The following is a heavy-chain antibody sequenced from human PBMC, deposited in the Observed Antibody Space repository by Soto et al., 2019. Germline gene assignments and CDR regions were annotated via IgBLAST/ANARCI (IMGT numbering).Heavy chain of an antibody. D-gene: IGHD4-4*01. V-gene: IGHV3-33*01. J-gene: IGHJ6*02. CDR1: GFTFRNSG. CDR2: IWYDGSRQ. CDR3: ARDMDSNYDGMDV. Sequence: QVNLVQSGGGLVQPGRSLRLSCEASGFTFRNSGMEWIRQAPGKGLEWVARIWYDGSRQYYADSVKGRFTISRDNSKNTLYMEMNRVRVEDTAVYYCARDMDSNYDGMDVWGQGTTVIVSS.